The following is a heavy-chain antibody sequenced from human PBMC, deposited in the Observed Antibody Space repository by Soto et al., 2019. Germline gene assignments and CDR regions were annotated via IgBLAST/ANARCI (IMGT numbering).Heavy chain of an antibody. CDR1: AFSFSNYA. D-gene: IGHD3-22*01. J-gene: IGHJ3*02. CDR3: AKKDGTDGYYDAFDM. V-gene: IGHV3-23*01. CDR2: MSGGDASS. Sequence: GGSLRLSCTASAFSFSNYAMSWVRQAPGKGLEWVSSMSGGDASSYYADSARGRFTISRDNSKNTLYLQMNSLRAEDTALYYCAKKDGTDGYYDAFDMWGRGTMVTVSS.